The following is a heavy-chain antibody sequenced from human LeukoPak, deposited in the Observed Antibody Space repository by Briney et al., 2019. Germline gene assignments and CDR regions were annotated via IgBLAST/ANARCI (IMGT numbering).Heavy chain of an antibody. CDR1: GYTFTRYG. CDR3: ARDLGDCSSTSCYAGPYYYYYMDV. D-gene: IGHD2-2*01. V-gene: IGHV1-18*01. J-gene: IGHJ6*03. CDR2: IRGDNGNT. Sequence: ASVKVSCKASGYTFTRYGVSWVRQAPGQGLEWMGWIRGDNGNTNYAQNFQGRVTMTTDTSTSTAYMELRSLRSDDTAVYYCARDLGDCSSTSCYAGPYYYYYMDVWGKGTTVTISS.